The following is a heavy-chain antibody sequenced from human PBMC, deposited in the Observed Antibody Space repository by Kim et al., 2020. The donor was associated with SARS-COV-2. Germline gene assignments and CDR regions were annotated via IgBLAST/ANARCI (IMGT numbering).Heavy chain of an antibody. J-gene: IGHJ3*02. CDR1: GYTFTSYA. CDR3: ARVRVWLGVLCAFDI. Sequence: ASVKVSCKASGYTFTSYAMNWVRQAPGQGLEWMGWINTNTGNSTYAQGFKGRVVLSLDTPVSTAYLQISSLKAEDTGVYYCARVRVWLGVLCAFDIWGQG. D-gene: IGHD3-16*01. V-gene: IGHV7-4-1*02. CDR2: INTNTGNS.